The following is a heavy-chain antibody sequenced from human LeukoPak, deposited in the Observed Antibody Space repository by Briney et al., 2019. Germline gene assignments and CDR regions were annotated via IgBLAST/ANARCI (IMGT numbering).Heavy chain of an antibody. CDR2: ISSSSSYI. CDR3: ARDPRGLIQHLGY. CDR1: GFTFSSYS. J-gene: IGHJ4*02. V-gene: IGHV3-21*01. Sequence: GGSLRLSRAASGFTFSSYSMNWVRQAPGKGLEWVSSISSSSSYIYYADSVKGRFIISRDNAKNSLYLQMNSLRAEDTAVYYCARDPRGLIQHLGYWGQGTLVTVSS. D-gene: IGHD5-18*01.